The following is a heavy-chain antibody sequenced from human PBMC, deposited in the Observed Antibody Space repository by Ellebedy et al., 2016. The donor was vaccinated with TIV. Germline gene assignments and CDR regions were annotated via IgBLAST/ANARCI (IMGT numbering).Heavy chain of an antibody. V-gene: IGHV3-23*01. CDR3: AKDRAKYYDILTGYLGLYGMDV. J-gene: IGHJ6*02. CDR2: ISGSGGST. CDR1: GFTFSSYA. D-gene: IGHD3-9*01. Sequence: GGSLRLXXAASGFTFSSYAMSWVRQAPGKGLEWVSSISGSGGSTYYADSVKGRFTISRDNSKNTLYLQMNSLRAEDTAVYYCAKDRAKYYDILTGYLGLYGMDVWGQGTTVTVSS.